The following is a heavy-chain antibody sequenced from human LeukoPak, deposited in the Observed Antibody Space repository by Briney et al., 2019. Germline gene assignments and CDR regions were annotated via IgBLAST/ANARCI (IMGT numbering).Heavy chain of an antibody. CDR3: ARDGSNSYGSGDY. J-gene: IGHJ4*02. D-gene: IGHD3-10*01. CDR1: GGSISSSSYY. V-gene: IGHV4-39*07. Sequence: SETLSLTCTVPGGSISSSSYYWGWIRQPPGKGLEWIGSIYYSGSTYYNPSLKSRVTISVDTSKNQFSLKLSPVTAADTAVYYCARDGSNSYGSGDYWGQGTLVTVSS. CDR2: IYYSGST.